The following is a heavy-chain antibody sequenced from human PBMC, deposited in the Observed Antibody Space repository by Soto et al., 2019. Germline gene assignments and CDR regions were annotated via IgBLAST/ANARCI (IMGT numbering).Heavy chain of an antibody. CDR3: ARDLNRYYYDSSGLDAFDI. CDR2: ISAYNGNT. V-gene: IGHV1-18*01. J-gene: IGHJ3*02. CDR1: GYTFTSYG. D-gene: IGHD3-22*01. Sequence: ASVKVSCKASGYTFTSYGISWVRQAPGQGLEWMGWISAYNGNTNYAQKLQGRVTMTTDTSTSTAYMELRSLRSDDTAVYYCARDLNRYYYDSSGLDAFDISGQGTMVTVSS.